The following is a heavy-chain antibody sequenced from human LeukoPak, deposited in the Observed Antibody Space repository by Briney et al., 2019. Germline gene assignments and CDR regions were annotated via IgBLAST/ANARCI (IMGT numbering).Heavy chain of an antibody. D-gene: IGHD1-1*01. V-gene: IGHV4-61*09. Sequence: SETLSLTCTVSGGSISSGSYDWYWIRQPARKGLEWIGHIYTSGSTDYNPSLKSRVTILIDTSKNEFSLKLSSVTAADTAVHYCARLQRPYNWFAPWGQGTLVTVSS. CDR1: GGSISSGSYD. CDR2: IYTSGST. J-gene: IGHJ5*02. CDR3: ARLQRPYNWFAP.